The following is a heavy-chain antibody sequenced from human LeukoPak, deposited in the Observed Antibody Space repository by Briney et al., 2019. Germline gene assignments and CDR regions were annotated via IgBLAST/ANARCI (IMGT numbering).Heavy chain of an antibody. Sequence: ASVKVSCKTSGYTFTSYYVHWVRQAPGQGLEYMGVIYPHSDTTSYAQKFQGRVTMTRDTSTSTVYMELSSLRSEDTAVYYCATALGYYDSSGYYPRRYFDLWGRGTLVTVSS. V-gene: IGHV1-46*01. CDR3: ATALGYYDSSGYYPRRYFDL. CDR1: GYTFTSYY. J-gene: IGHJ2*01. CDR2: IYPHSDTT. D-gene: IGHD3-22*01.